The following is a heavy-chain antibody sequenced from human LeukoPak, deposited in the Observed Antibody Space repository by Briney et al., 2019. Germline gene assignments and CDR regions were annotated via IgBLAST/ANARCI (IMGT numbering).Heavy chain of an antibody. CDR2: MNPNSGNT. V-gene: IGHV1-8*01. CDR3: ARGRRYCSGGSCYPYYFDY. J-gene: IGHJ4*02. CDR1: GYTSTSYD. Sequence: ASVKVSCKASGYTSTSYDINWVRQATGQGLEWMGWMNPNSGNTGYAQKFQGRVTMTRNTSISTAYMELSSLRSEDTAVYYCARGRRYCSGGSCYPYYFDYWGQGTLVTVSS. D-gene: IGHD2-15*01.